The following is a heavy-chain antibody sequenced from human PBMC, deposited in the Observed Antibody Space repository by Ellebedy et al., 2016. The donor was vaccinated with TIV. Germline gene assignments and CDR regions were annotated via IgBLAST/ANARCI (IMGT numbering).Heavy chain of an antibody. D-gene: IGHD4-17*01. CDR1: GFSFRNYW. CDR3: ARRGRYGDYAVQVNNWFDS. J-gene: IGHJ5*01. V-gene: IGHV3-7*01. CDR2: IYQDGSEK. Sequence: GESLKISCVASGFSFRNYWMGWVRQAPGKGLEWVANIYQDGSEKYYVDSVEGRFTISRDNAKNSLYLEMKSLRAEDTAVYYCARRGRYGDYAVQVNNWFDSWGQGTPVTVSP.